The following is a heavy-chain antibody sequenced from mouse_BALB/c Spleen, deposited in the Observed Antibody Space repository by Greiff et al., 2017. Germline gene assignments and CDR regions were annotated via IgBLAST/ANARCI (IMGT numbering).Heavy chain of an antibody. J-gene: IGHJ4*01. CDR2: ISSGGSYT. Sequence: EVKLMESGGDLVKPGGSLKLSCAASGFTFSSYGMSWVRQTPDKRLEWVATISSGGSYTYYPDSVKGRFTISRDNAKNTLYLQMSSLKSEDTAMYYCARLNWGYAMDYWGQGTSVTVSS. D-gene: IGHD4-1*01. CDR3: ARLNWGYAMDY. V-gene: IGHV5-6*01. CDR1: GFTFSSYG.